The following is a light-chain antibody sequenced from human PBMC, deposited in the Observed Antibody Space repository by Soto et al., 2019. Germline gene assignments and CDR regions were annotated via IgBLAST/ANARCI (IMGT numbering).Light chain of an antibody. CDR1: QSVSSRY. Sequence: EIVLTQSPGTLSLSPGERATLSCRASQSVSSRYVAWYQQRPGQAPRRLIYVASTRASGIPDRIRGSGLGTDFTLTISRLEPEDVAVDSCQQYGTSPRTFGQGTKVDI. V-gene: IGKV3-20*01. CDR3: QQYGTSPRT. CDR2: VAS. J-gene: IGKJ1*01.